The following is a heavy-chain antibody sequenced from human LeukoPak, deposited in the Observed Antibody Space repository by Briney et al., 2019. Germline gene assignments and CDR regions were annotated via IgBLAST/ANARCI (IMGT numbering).Heavy chain of an antibody. CDR3: AKRSNFWTGYLDY. CDR2: ISGSGGST. J-gene: IGHJ4*02. CDR1: GFTFTNYA. D-gene: IGHD3/OR15-3a*01. Sequence: GGSLRLSCAASGFTFTNYAMSWVRQAPGKGLEWVSVISGSGGSTYYADSVKGRFTISRDNPKDTLFLQMNSLRTEDTAVYYCAKRSNFWTGYLDYWGQGTLVTVSS. V-gene: IGHV3-23*01.